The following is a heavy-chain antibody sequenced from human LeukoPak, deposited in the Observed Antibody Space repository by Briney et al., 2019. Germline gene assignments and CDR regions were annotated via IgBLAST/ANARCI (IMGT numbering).Heavy chain of an antibody. Sequence: SVKVSCKASGGTFSSHAISWVRQAPGQGLEWMGGIIPIFGTANYAQKFQGRVTITTDESTSTAYMELSSLRSEDTAVYYCARARTNCSGGSCYRPFDYWGQGTLVTVSS. CDR2: IIPIFGTA. J-gene: IGHJ4*02. V-gene: IGHV1-69*05. D-gene: IGHD2-15*01. CDR1: GGTFSSHA. CDR3: ARARTNCSGGSCYRPFDY.